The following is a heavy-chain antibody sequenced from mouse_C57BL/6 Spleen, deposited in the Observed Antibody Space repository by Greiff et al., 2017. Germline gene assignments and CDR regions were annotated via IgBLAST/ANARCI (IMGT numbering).Heavy chain of an antibody. V-gene: IGHV1-9*01. D-gene: IGHD2-13*01. Sequence: VQLQESGAELVKPGASVKLSCTASGYTFTDYWIEWVKQRPEQGLEWIGKILPDGGSTNYTEKFKGKATFTADTSSNTAYMQLSSLTTEDSAIYYGARRGDCDYGYFDVWGTGTTVTVAS. CDR1: GYTFTDYW. CDR2: ILPDGGST. J-gene: IGHJ1*03. CDR3: ARRGDCDYGYFDV.